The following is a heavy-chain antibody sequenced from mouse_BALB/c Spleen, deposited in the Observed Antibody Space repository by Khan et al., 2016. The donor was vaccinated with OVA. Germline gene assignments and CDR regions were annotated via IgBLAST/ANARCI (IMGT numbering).Heavy chain of an antibody. CDR2: ISPNSDGS. CDR3: VRSLYYYGSAYEGFAY. J-gene: IGHJ3*01. D-gene: IGHD1-1*01. CDR1: GYTFTSYF. Sequence: VQLKESGPELVKPGASVKMSCKASGYTFTSYFMHWVKQKPGQGLEWIGYISPNSDGSKYNEKFRGTATLTSDKSSSTAYMELSSLTSEYSAVYYCVRSLYYYGSAYEGFAYWGQGTLVTVSA. V-gene: IGHV1S136*01.